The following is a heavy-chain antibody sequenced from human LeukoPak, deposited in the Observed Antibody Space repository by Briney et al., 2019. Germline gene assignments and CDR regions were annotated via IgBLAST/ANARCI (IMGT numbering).Heavy chain of an antibody. J-gene: IGHJ4*02. D-gene: IGHD6-13*01. Sequence: SETLSLTCTVSGDSISSFYWSWIRQPPGKGLEWIGNIFYSGSPNYNPSLKGRVTISFDTSKNQFSLKLSSVTAADTAVYYCARVGHLAAAGTYDYWGQGTLVTVSS. CDR2: IFYSGSP. CDR1: GDSISSFY. CDR3: ARVGHLAAAGTYDY. V-gene: IGHV4-59*08.